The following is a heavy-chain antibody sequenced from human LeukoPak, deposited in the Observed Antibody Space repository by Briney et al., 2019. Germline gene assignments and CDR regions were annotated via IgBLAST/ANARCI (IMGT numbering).Heavy chain of an antibody. J-gene: IGHJ3*02. CDR1: GGSISSGGYY. V-gene: IGHV4-30-2*01. Sequence: SETLSLTCTVSGGSISSGGYYWSWIRQPPGKGLEWIGYIYHSGSTYYNPSLKSRVTISVDRSKNQFSLKLGSVTAADTAVYYCARDSGSLGAFDIWGQGTMVTVSS. CDR3: ARDSGSLGAFDI. CDR2: IYHSGST. D-gene: IGHD1-26*01.